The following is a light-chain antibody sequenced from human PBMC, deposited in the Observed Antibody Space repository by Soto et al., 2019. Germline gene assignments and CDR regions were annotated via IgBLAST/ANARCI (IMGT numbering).Light chain of an antibody. J-gene: IGKJ4*01. CDR2: GAS. CDR1: QSVSRN. Sequence: EILMTQSPGTLSVSPGEGATLSCRASQSVSRNLAWYQQKPGQAPRLLIYGASTRATGIPARFSGSGSGTEFTLTISSLQSEDFAVYYCQQYNNWLPLTFGGGTKVEIK. CDR3: QQYNNWLPLT. V-gene: IGKV3-15*01.